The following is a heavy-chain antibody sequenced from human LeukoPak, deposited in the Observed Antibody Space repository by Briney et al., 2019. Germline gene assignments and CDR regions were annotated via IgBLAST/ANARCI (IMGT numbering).Heavy chain of an antibody. Sequence: ASVKVSCKASGYPFTSYGISWVRRAPGQGLEWMGWISAYNGNTNYAQKLQGRVTMTTDTSTSTAYMELRSLRSDDTAVYYCARGGLGYYYYGMDVWGKGTTVTVSS. CDR1: GYPFTSYG. J-gene: IGHJ6*04. CDR2: ISAYNGNT. V-gene: IGHV1-18*04. D-gene: IGHD6-19*01. CDR3: ARGGLGYYYYGMDV.